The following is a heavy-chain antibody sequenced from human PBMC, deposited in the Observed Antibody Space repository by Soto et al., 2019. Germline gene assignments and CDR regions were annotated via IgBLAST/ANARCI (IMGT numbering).Heavy chain of an antibody. CDR2: INPIFGTA. CDR1: GGTFSSYA. J-gene: IGHJ5*02. D-gene: IGHD3-10*01. CDR3: ARDSAGGEGHNWFDP. Sequence: QVQLVQSGAEVKKPRTSVKVSCKASGGTFSSYAISWVRQAPGQGLEWMGGINPIFGTANYAQKFQGRVTFTADKPTCRAYLELSSLRSDNTAVYYCARDSAGGEGHNWFDPLGQGTLVTFSS. V-gene: IGHV1-69*14.